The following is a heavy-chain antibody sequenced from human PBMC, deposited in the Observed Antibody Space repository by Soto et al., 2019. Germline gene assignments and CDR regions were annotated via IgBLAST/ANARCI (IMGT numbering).Heavy chain of an antibody. CDR3: AKEGAYDGDSTCDP. Sequence: EVQLLESGGGLVQPGGSLRLSCAASGFTFSSYAMSWVRQAPGKGLEWVSAISGSGGSTYYADSVKGRFTIARDNSKNTLYLPMNSLSAEDTAVYYWAKEGAYDGDSTCDPWGQGALVTVSS. CDR2: ISGSGGST. D-gene: IGHD4-17*01. J-gene: IGHJ5*02. CDR1: GFTFSSYA. V-gene: IGHV3-23*01.